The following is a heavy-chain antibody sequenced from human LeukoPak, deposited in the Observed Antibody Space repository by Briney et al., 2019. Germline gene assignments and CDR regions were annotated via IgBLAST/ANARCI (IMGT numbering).Heavy chain of an antibody. Sequence: GESLKISRKGSGYNLTNQWLARVRQMPGKGLEGVGIIYPGYSDTRHSRPFQGQLTNPPDQSIHTAYLQWSSLKASETAMYYCASPWLLPTNDAFDIWGQGTMVTVSS. V-gene: IGHV5-51*01. CDR2: IYPGYSDT. D-gene: IGHD3-22*01. CDR1: GYNLTNQW. CDR3: ASPWLLPTNDAFDI. J-gene: IGHJ3*02.